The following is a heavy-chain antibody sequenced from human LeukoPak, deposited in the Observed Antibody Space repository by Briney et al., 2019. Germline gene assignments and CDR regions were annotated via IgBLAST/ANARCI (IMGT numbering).Heavy chain of an antibody. CDR2: ISGDGGST. CDR3: AKDIRLNIVVVTAIDPYYYYYYGMDV. Sequence: GGSLRLSCAASGFTFSSYAMSWVRQAPGKGLEWVSLISGDGGSTYYADSVKGRFTISRDNSKNSLYLQMNSLRTEDTALYYCAKDIRLNIVVVTAIDPYYYYYYGMDVWGQGTTVTVSS. V-gene: IGHV3-43*02. CDR1: GFTFSSYA. D-gene: IGHD2-21*02. J-gene: IGHJ6*02.